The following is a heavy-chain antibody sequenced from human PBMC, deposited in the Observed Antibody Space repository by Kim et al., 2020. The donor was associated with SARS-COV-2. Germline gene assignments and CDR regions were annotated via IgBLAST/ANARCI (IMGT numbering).Heavy chain of an antibody. CDR1: GGSISSYY. V-gene: IGHV4-59*08. CDR3: ARHYYGSGSSYYFDY. J-gene: IGHJ4*02. Sequence: SETLSLTCTVSGGSISSYYWSWIRQPPGKGLELIGYIYYSGSTNYNPSLKSRVTISVDTSKNQFSLKLSSVTAADTAVYYCARHYYGSGSSYYFDYWGQGTLVTVSS. CDR2: IYYSGST. D-gene: IGHD3-10*01.